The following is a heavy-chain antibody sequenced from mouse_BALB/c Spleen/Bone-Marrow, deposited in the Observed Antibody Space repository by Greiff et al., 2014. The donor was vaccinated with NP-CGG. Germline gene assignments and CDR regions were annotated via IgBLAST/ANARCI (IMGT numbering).Heavy chain of an antibody. V-gene: IGHV14-3*02. CDR1: GFNIKDTY. J-gene: IGHJ1*01. Sequence: EVKLMESGAELVKPGASVKLSCTASGFNIKDTYMHWVEQRPEQGLEWIGNIDPANGNTKYDPKFQGKATITADTSSNTAYLQLSSLTSEDTAVYYCDREGYGNYVWYVWGAGTTVTVSS. CDR3: DREGYGNYVWYV. D-gene: IGHD2-10*02. CDR2: IDPANGNT.